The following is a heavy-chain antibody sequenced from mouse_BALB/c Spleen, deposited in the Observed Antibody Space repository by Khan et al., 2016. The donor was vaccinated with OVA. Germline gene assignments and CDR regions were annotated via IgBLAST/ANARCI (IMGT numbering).Heavy chain of an antibody. V-gene: IGHV1-77*01. Sequence: QVQLQQSGAVLARPGASVNLSCKASGYTFTDYYVNWVKQRTGQGLEWIGEISPGSGDTYYNEKFKDKATLTADKSSTTAYMLLSGLTAEDSAGYFCARRNYFGYTFAYWGQGTLVTVSA. CDR2: ISPGSGDT. J-gene: IGHJ3*01. D-gene: IGHD1-2*01. CDR3: ARRNYFGYTFAY. CDR1: GYTFTDYY.